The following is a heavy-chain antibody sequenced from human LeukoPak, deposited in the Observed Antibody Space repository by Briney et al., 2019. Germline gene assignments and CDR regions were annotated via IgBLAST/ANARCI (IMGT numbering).Heavy chain of an antibody. D-gene: IGHD3-16*01. CDR2: ISGGGEAT. V-gene: IGHV3-23*01. Sequence: PGGSLRLSCAASGFTFDDYVMSWVRQAPGRGLEWVSTISGGGEATWYADSVKGRFTISRDNYKSTLYLQMNSLRAEDTAIYYCAKDGGVTHYYYYMDVWGKGTTVTVSS. CDR1: GFTFDDYV. J-gene: IGHJ6*03. CDR3: AKDGGVTHYYYYMDV.